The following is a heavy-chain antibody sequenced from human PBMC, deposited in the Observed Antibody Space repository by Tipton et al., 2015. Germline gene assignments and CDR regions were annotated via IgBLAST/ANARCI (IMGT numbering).Heavy chain of an antibody. J-gene: IGHJ6*02. CDR2: ISSSSSTI. V-gene: IGHV3-48*01. D-gene: IGHD4-11*01. CDR1: GFTFSSYS. CDR3: ARVDYSNYFQYGMDV. Sequence: SLRLSCAASGFTFSSYSMNWVRQAPGEGLEWVSYISSSSSTIYYADSVKGRFTISRDNAKNSLYLQMNSLRAEDTAVYYCARVDYSNYFQYGMDVWGQGTTVTASS.